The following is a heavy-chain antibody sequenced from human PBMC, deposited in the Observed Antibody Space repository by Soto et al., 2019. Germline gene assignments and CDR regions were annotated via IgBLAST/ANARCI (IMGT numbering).Heavy chain of an antibody. V-gene: IGHV4-59*08. CDR3: ARHSSYYDILTGYYVNWFDP. CDR1: GGSISSYY. D-gene: IGHD3-9*01. J-gene: IGHJ5*02. Sequence: PSETLSLSCTVSGGSISSYYWSWIRQPPGKGLEWIGYIYYSGSTNYNPSLKSRVTISVDTSKNQFSLKLSSVTAADTAVYYCARHSSYYDILTGYYVNWFDPWGQGTLVTVSS. CDR2: IYYSGST.